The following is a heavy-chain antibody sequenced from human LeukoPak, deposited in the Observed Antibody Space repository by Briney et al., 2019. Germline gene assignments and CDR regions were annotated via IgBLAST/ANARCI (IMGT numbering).Heavy chain of an antibody. V-gene: IGHV1-24*01. CDR1: GSTLTEFS. J-gene: IGHJ4*02. Sequence: ASVKVSCKVSGSTLTEFSIHWVRQAPGKGLEWMGGFVPEDDETLYAQSFQGRVTMTEDTSTDTAYMELSSLRSEDTAMYYCATIAPGDLFDSWGQGTLVTVSS. CDR3: ATIAPGDLFDS. D-gene: IGHD7-27*01. CDR2: FVPEDDET.